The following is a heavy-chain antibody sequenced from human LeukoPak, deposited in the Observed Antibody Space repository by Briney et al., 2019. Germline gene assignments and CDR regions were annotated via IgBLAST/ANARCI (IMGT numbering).Heavy chain of an antibody. CDR1: GFTFSSYW. CDR2: IKQDGSER. D-gene: IGHD2-2*01. J-gene: IGHJ4*02. Sequence: GGSLRLSCAASGFTFSSYWMSWVRQAPGKGLEWVANIKQDGSERYYVDSVKGRFTISRDNAKNTVYLQMNNLRAEDTAVYYCVSFYETYWGRGTLVTVSS. CDR3: VSFYETY. V-gene: IGHV3-7*01.